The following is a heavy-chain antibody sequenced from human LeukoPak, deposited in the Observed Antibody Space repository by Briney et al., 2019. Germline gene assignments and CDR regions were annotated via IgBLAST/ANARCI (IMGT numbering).Heavy chain of an antibody. CDR1: GFRFDSFY. V-gene: IGHV3-11*04. D-gene: IGHD3-22*01. CDR3: ARALIVASEDY. J-gene: IGHJ4*02. Sequence: KPGGSLRLSCAASGFRFDSFYMGWIRQVPGKGLDYIALISASGAVPYYAESVKGRFTISRDNAKNSVSLQMNSLSADDTAVYYCARALIVASEDYWGQGTLVTVSS. CDR2: ISASGAVP.